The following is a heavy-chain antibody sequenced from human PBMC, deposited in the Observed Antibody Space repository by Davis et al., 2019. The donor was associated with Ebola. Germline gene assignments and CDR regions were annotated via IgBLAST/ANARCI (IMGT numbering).Heavy chain of an antibody. D-gene: IGHD3-10*01. V-gene: IGHV1-18*04. CDR3: ALVQDRYYYGSGSYEWFDP. Sequence: ASVKVSCKASGYTFTSYYMHWVRQAPGQGLEWMGWISAYNGNTNYAQKLQGRVTMTTDTSTSTAYMELRSLRSDDTAVYYCALVQDRYYYGSGSYEWFDPWGQGTLVTVSS. CDR2: ISAYNGNT. CDR1: GYTFTSYY. J-gene: IGHJ5*02.